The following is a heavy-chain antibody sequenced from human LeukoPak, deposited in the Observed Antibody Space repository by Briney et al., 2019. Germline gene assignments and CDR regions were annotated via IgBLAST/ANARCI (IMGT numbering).Heavy chain of an antibody. CDR3: ARVQLIVVVPAAMHRWFDP. J-gene: IGHJ5*02. CDR2: IYHSGST. Sequence: SGTLSLTCAVSGGSISSSNWWSWVRQPPGKGLEWIEEIYHSGSTNYNPSLKSRVTISVDKSKNQFSLKLSSVTAADTAVYYCARVQLIVVVPAAMHRWFDPWGQGTLVTVSS. V-gene: IGHV4-4*02. D-gene: IGHD2-2*01. CDR1: GGSISSSNW.